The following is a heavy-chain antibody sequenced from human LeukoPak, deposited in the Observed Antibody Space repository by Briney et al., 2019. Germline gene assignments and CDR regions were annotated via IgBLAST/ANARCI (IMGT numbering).Heavy chain of an antibody. CDR2: IYSGGST. CDR1: GFTVSSNF. CDR3: AKDNGRARYYERGWIDY. D-gene: IGHD3-22*01. J-gene: IGHJ4*02. V-gene: IGHV3-53*05. Sequence: GGSLRLSCAASGFTVSSNFMNWVRQAPGKGLEWVSVIYSGGSTYYAESVKGRFTISRDNSKNTLYLQMNSLRAEDTAVYYCAKDNGRARYYERGWIDYWGQGTLVTVSS.